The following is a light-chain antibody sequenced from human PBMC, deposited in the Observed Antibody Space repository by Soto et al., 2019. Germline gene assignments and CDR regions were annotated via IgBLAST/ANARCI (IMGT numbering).Light chain of an antibody. Sequence: QSVLTQPPSMSGAPGQRVTMSCTGSSSNIGAGFDVHWYQQLPGTAPKLLIYGDSNRPSGVPDRFSGSKSDTSASLAITGLQAEDEADYHCQSYDTSLGTIIFGGGTKLTVL. V-gene: IGLV1-40*01. CDR1: SSNIGAGFD. CDR2: GDS. J-gene: IGLJ2*01. CDR3: QSYDTSLGTII.